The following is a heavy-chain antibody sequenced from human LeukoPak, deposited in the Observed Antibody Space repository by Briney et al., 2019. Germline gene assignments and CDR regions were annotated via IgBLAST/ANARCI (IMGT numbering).Heavy chain of an antibody. V-gene: IGHV3-23*01. D-gene: IGHD6-13*01. CDR1: GFTFSSYA. J-gene: IGHJ6*03. CDR2: ISCSGGST. Sequence: GGSLRLSCAASGFTFSSYAMSWVRQAPGKGLEWVSAISCSGGSTYYADSVKGRFTISRDNSKNTLYLQMNSLRAEDTAVYYCAKGPVGAAASHYYYYMDVWGKGTTVTVSS. CDR3: AKGPVGAAASHYYYYMDV.